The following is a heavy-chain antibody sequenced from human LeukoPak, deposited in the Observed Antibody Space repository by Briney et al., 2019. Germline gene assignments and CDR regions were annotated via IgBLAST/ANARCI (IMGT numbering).Heavy chain of an antibody. CDR1: GFTFSRFG. Sequence: GGSLRLSCAASGFTFSRFGMHWVRQAPGKGLEWVAVIWYDASNKYYADSVKGRFTISRDNSKNTLYLQMNTLRDDDTAVYYCVRGVVVSRFNYLDAWGQGTLVIVSS. D-gene: IGHD1-7*01. CDR3: VRGVVVSRFNYLDA. V-gene: IGHV3-33*01. CDR2: IWYDASNK. J-gene: IGHJ5*02.